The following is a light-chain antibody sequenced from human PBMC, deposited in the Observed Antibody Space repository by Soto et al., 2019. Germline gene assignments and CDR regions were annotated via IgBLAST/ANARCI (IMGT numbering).Light chain of an antibody. CDR2: GAT. V-gene: IGKV3D-15*01. CDR1: QSVNIY. Sequence: EVVMTQFPATLSVSPGERATLSCRASQSVNIYLAWYQQKPGQAPRLLIFGATYRATGIPARFSGSGSGTEFNLTISSLQSEDFRVYFCQQYDDWLRLTFGGGTKVDIK. CDR3: QQYDDWLRLT. J-gene: IGKJ4*01.